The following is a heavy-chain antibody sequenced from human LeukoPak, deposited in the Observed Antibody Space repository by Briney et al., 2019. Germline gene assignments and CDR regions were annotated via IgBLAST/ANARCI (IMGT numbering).Heavy chain of an antibody. CDR3: ARHPVGHYYYYLDV. CDR2: IDHSGSS. Sequence: SETLSLTCAVYGGSFSGNFWTWIRQSPGMGLEWIAEIDHSGSSNYNPSLKSRVSISVDTSKSQFSLRLSSVTAADTAVYYCARHPVGHYYYYLDVWGKGTTVTISS. J-gene: IGHJ6*03. V-gene: IGHV4-34*01. CDR1: GGSFSGNF. D-gene: IGHD1-26*01.